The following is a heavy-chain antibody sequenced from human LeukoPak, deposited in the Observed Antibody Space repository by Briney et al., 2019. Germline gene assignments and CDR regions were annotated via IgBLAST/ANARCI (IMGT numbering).Heavy chain of an antibody. CDR1: GYAFTTNW. CDR3: ARHADYGDNSKLGY. CDR2: IYPGDSDT. Sequence: GESLKISCKGSGYAFTTNWIGWVRQMPGKGLEWMGIIYPGDSDTRYSPSFQGHVTISADKSISTAYLQWSGLRASDTAMYYCARHADYGDNSKLGYWGQGTLVTVSS. V-gene: IGHV5-51*01. D-gene: IGHD4-23*01. J-gene: IGHJ4*02.